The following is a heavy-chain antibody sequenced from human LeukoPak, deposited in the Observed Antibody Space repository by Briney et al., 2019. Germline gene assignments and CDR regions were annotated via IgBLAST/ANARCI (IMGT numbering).Heavy chain of an antibody. Sequence: ASVNVSCKACGCTFSSYAISGVRQAPGQGLEGMGGIIPIFCTANYAQKFQGRVTITADESTSTAYMEQSSLRSEDTAVYYCARGEYDTVSYYSGMDVWGQGTTVTVSS. CDR3: ARGEYDTVSYYSGMDV. CDR2: IIPIFCTA. CDR1: GCTFSSYA. V-gene: IGHV1-69*01. J-gene: IGHJ6*02. D-gene: IGHD3-22*01.